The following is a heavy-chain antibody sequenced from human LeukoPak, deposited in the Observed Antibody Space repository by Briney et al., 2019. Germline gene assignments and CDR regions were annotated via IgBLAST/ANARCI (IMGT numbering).Heavy chain of an antibody. CDR2: IKYDGYEE. V-gene: IGHV3-7*01. CDR3: ARDLWYSYGFDY. CDR1: GFTFSRYW. J-gene: IGHJ4*02. D-gene: IGHD5-18*01. Sequence: GGSLRLSCAASGFTFSRYWMSWMRQAPGKGLEWVANIKYDGYEEYYVDSVKGRFTISRDNAKNSLYLQMNSLRAEDTAVYYCARDLWYSYGFDYWGQGTLVTVSS.